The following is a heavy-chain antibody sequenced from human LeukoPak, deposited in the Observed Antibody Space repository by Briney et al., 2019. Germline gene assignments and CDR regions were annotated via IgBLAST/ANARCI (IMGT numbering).Heavy chain of an antibody. D-gene: IGHD6-6*01. CDR1: GGSISGYY. V-gene: IGHV4-34*01. CDR2: INHSGST. J-gene: IGHJ6*03. Sequence: KPSETLSLTCTVSGGSISGYYWSWIRQPPGKGLEWIGEINHSGSTNYNPSLKSRVTISVDTSKNQFSLKLSSVTAADTAVYYCARGRGAARPRPNLYYYYYYMDVWGKGTTVTVSS. CDR3: ARGRGAARPRPNLYYYYYYMDV.